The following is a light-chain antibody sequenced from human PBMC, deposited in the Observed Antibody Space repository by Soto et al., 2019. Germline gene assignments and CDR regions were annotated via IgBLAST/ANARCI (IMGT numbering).Light chain of an antibody. CDR3: QQRSNWIT. V-gene: IGKV3-11*01. CDR2: DTS. CDR1: QSVSSNY. Sequence: EIVLTQSPGTLSLSLGERATLSCRASQSVSSNYLAWYQQKPGQAPRLLIYDTSYRATGIPARFSGSGSGTDFTLTISSLEPEDFAVYYCQQRSNWITFGQGTRLEIK. J-gene: IGKJ5*01.